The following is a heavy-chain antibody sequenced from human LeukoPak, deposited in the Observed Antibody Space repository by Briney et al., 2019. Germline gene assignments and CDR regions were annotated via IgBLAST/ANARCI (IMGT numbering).Heavy chain of an antibody. CDR1: GGSISSGGYY. CDR2: IYYSGST. Sequence: SETLSLTCTVSGGSISSGGYYWSWIRQPPGKGLEWIGYIYYSGSTYYNPSLKSRVTISVDTSKNQFSLKLSSVTAADTAVYYCARGSYYYDSSGYLDHFDYWGQGTLVTVSS. V-gene: IGHV4-30-4*08. J-gene: IGHJ4*02. CDR3: ARGSYYYDSSGYLDHFDY. D-gene: IGHD3-22*01.